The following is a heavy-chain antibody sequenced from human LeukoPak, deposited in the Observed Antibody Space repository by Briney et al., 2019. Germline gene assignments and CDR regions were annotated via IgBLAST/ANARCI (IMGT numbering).Heavy chain of an antibody. J-gene: IGHJ4*02. CDR1: GFIFGKSW. CDR2: TDGSST. V-gene: IGHV3-74*01. Sequence: GGSLRLSCAASGFIFGKSWMHWVRQAPGKGLVWVSRTDGSSTTYADSVKGRFSVSMDNAQNTLHLQMNSLRAEDTAVYYCARDDYNRLWGQGTLVTVSS. CDR3: ARDDYNRL. D-gene: IGHD1-14*01.